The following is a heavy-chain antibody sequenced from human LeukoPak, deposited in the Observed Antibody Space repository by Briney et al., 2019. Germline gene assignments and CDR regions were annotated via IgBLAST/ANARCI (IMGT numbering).Heavy chain of an antibody. Sequence: SETLSLTCTVSGGSISSGTYYWSWIRQPAGKGLEWIGRIYSSGTTNYNPSLKSRVTMSVDTSKNQFSLKLSSVTAADTAVYYCARDSYRSVTMVRGVIIPWFDPWGQGTLVTVSS. CDR1: GGSISSGTYY. J-gene: IGHJ5*02. CDR3: ARDSYRSVTMVRGVIIPWFDP. CDR2: IYSSGTT. V-gene: IGHV4-61*02. D-gene: IGHD3-10*01.